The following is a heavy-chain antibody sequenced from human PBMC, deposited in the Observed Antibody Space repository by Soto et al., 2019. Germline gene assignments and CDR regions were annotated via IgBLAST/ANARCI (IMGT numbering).Heavy chain of an antibody. CDR2: MNPNSGNT. D-gene: IGHD1-1*01. CDR3: ARGPPPHSRRKAAFDI. CDR1: GYTFTSYD. J-gene: IGHJ3*02. V-gene: IGHV1-8*01. Sequence: GASVKVSCKASGYTFTSYDINWVRQATGQGLERMGWMNPNSGNTGYAQKFQGRVTMTRNTSISTAYMELSSLRSEDTAVYYCARGPPPHSRRKAAFDIWGQGTMVTVSS.